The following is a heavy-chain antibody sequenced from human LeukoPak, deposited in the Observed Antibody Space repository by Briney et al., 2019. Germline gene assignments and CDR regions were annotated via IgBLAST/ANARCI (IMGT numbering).Heavy chain of an antibody. V-gene: IGHV4-59*01. CDR1: AGSIRNYY. D-gene: IGHD1-1*01. CDR2: VYYSGST. Sequence: SETLSLTCNISAGSIRNYYWTWFRQPPGKGLEWIGYVYYSGSTNYDPSLKSRVTISMDTSKNQFSLKLSSVTAADTAVYYCARETLEGKFDPWGQGILVTVSS. CDR3: ARETLEGKFDP. J-gene: IGHJ5*02.